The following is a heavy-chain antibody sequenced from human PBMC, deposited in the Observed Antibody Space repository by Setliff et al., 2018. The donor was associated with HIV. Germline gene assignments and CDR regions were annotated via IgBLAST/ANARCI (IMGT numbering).Heavy chain of an antibody. Sequence: PSETLSLTCTVSPVSISSTSYYWVWIRQPPGMGLEWIGYVYYSGSTKYNPSLKSRVTISVDTSKNQFSLKLNSVTAADTAVYYCTRGRSMPTLTTWGQGALVTVSS. CDR2: VYYSGST. V-gene: IGHV4-61*05. CDR3: TRGRSMPTLTT. D-gene: IGHD3-22*01. CDR1: PVSISSTSYY. J-gene: IGHJ4*02.